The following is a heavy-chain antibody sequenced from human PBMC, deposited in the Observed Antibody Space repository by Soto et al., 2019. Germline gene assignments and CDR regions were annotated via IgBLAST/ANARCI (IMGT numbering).Heavy chain of an antibody. Sequence: EVQLVESGGDLVQPGGSLRLSCAASGFTFSNYWMSWVRQAPGKGLEWVANIKQDGSEKHYVDSVKGRFTISRDNAKNSLYLKMNSLRAGDTAVYYWARVTTGGGYGGREPLVTVSS. D-gene: IGHD4-17*01. J-gene: IGHJ4*02. CDR2: IKQDGSEK. CDR3: ARVTTGGGY. V-gene: IGHV3-7*01. CDR1: GFTFSNYW.